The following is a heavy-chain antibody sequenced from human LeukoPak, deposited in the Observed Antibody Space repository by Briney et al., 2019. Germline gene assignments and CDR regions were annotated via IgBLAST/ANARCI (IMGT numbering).Heavy chain of an antibody. CDR2: IYTSGSN. V-gene: IGHV4-4*07. D-gene: IGHD2-2*01. CDR3: ARVVPAANYYYYMDV. CDR1: GGSISSYY. Sequence: SETLSLTCTVSGGSISSYYWSWIRQPAGKGLEWIGRIYTSGSNNYNPSLKSRVTMSVDTSKNQFSLKLSSVTAADTAVYYCARVVPAANYYYYMDVWGKGTTVTISS. J-gene: IGHJ6*03.